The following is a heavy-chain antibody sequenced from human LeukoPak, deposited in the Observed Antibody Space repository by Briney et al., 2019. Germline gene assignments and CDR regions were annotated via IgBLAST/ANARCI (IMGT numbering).Heavy chain of an antibody. V-gene: IGHV4-59*08. Sequence: SETLSLTCSVPGGSVSNSYWSRIPQPPGKGLEWIGYVYYTGSTNYNPSLKSRVTMFEDKSKNQFSLRLYSVTVADTAVYYCARHFAYSSSSYCDYWGQGSLVTVSS. CDR1: GGSVSNSY. CDR2: VYYTGST. D-gene: IGHD6-6*01. J-gene: IGHJ4*02. CDR3: ARHFAYSSSSYCDY.